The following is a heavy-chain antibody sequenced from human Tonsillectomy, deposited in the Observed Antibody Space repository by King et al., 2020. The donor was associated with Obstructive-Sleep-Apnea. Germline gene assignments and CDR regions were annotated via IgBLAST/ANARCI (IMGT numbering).Heavy chain of an antibody. V-gene: IGHV1-2*04. CDR3: ARGTGRFSAAGAGPKSKYYFDY. CDR2: INPNSGGT. Sequence: QLVQSGAEVKKPGASVKVSCKASGYTFTGYYMHWVRQAPGQGLEWMGWINPNSGGTNYAQKFQGWVTMTRDTSISTAYMELSRLRSDDTAVYYCARGTGRFSAAGAGPKSKYYFDYWGQGTLVTVSS. J-gene: IGHJ4*02. CDR1: GYTFTGYY. D-gene: IGHD3-10*01.